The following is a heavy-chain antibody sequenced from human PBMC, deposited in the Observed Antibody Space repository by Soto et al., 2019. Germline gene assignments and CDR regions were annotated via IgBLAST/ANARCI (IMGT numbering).Heavy chain of an antibody. V-gene: IGHV1-69*06. J-gene: IGHJ6*02. CDR1: GGTFTRHT. Sequence: QVQLVQSGAEVKKPGSSVKVSCEASGGTFTRHTLSWVRQAPGQGLEWMGGILPIFGAANYAQTFRARVTITADKSTGIAYMELSSLTSEDTAIYYCARVGGNCRSSSCGMDVWGQGAAVTGSS. D-gene: IGHD2-2*01. CDR2: ILPIFGAA. CDR3: ARVGGNCRSSSCGMDV.